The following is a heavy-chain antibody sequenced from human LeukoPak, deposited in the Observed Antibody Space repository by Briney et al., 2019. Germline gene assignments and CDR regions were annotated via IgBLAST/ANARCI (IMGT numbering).Heavy chain of an antibody. V-gene: IGHV3-48*03. CDR2: IHTGSSPT. J-gene: IGHJ6*03. Sequence: PGGSLRLSCEGSGFTFSSYEMNWVRQAPGKGLEWVSYIHTGSSPTSYADSVKGRFTISRDNAKNSLYLQMNSLGAEDTAVYYCARVRSYFYYYYMDVWGKGTMVTVSS. CDR3: ARVRSYFYYYYMDV. CDR1: GFTFSSYE. D-gene: IGHD3-10*01.